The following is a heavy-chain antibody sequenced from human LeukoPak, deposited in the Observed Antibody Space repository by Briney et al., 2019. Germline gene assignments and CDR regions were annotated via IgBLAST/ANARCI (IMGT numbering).Heavy chain of an antibody. J-gene: IGHJ4*02. Sequence: SETLSLTCTVSGGSITSSGYYWGWIRQPPGKGLEWIGTISYGGSTYYNPSLKSRITIFVHTSKNQFSLKLTSVTAADTAVYYCASSPSGYWWNFDCWGQGTLVTVSS. D-gene: IGHD3-22*01. CDR1: GGSITSSGYY. CDR2: ISYGGST. V-gene: IGHV4-39*01. CDR3: ASSPSGYWWNFDC.